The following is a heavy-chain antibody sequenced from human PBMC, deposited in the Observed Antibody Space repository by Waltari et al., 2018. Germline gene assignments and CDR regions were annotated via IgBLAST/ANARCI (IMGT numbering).Heavy chain of an antibody. CDR1: GFTVNSNY. D-gene: IGHD6-19*01. CDR3: ARHVSGPTRAAFDV. V-gene: IGHV3-53*01. J-gene: IGHJ3*01. CDR2: IPLGTNA. Sequence: EVQLVESGGGLIQPGGSLRLSCVGSGFTVNSNYMSWVRQVPGKGREWVSNIPLGTNATYAESVRGRFTISGDNSKDTLYLQMNSLRVEDTAVYFCARHVSGPTRAAFDVWGQGTMVTVSS.